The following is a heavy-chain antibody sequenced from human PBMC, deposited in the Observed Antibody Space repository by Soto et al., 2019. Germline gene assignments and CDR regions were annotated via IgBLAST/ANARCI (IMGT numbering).Heavy chain of an antibody. V-gene: IGHV1-69*13. J-gene: IGHJ5*02. CDR3: AREVPPYYYDSSGYDWFDP. D-gene: IGHD3-22*01. Sequence: SVKVSCKASGGTFSSYAISWVRQAPGQGLEWMGGIIPIFGTANYAQKFQGRVTITADESTSTAYMELSSLRSEDTAVYYCAREVPPYYYDSSGYDWFDPWGQGTLVTVYS. CDR1: GGTFSSYA. CDR2: IIPIFGTA.